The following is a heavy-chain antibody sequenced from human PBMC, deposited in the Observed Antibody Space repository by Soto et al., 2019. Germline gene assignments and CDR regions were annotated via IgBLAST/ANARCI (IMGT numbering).Heavy chain of an antibody. D-gene: IGHD3-10*01. V-gene: IGHV4-31*03. J-gene: IGHJ4*02. Sequence: QVQLQESGPGLVKPSQTLSLTCTVSGGSMSSGDFFWGWLRQHPGQGLEWIAYIYNSGTSYYKPSLRSRVSISLDTSKNQFSLSLCSVTAADTARYYCARIAPDGGGSYGPFDDWGQGSLVTVSS. CDR3: ARIAPDGGGSYGPFDD. CDR2: IYNSGTS. CDR1: GGSMSSGDFF.